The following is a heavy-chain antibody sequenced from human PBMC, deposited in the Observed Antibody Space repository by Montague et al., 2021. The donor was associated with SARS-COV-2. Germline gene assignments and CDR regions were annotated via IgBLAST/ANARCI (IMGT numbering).Heavy chain of an antibody. V-gene: IGHV4-34*01. CDR2: INQGEAP. CDR1: RGSFSNYY. Sequence: SETLSLTCAVSRGSFSNYYWTWIRQSPGKGLEWIGEINQGEAPXXTPSXXXRVTISLDTSKKQISLNLNSVTVADTAVFFCARGRPVQGSFRHFDSISSGALDIWAQGSLVIVSS. CDR3: ARGRPVQGSFRHFDSISSGALDI. J-gene: IGHJ3*02. D-gene: IGHD3-9*01.